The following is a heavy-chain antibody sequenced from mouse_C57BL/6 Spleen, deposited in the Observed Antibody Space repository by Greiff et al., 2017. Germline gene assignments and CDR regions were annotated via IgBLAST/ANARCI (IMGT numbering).Heavy chain of an antibody. D-gene: IGHD2-4*01. V-gene: IGHV14-4*01. CDR1: GFNINDDY. CDR3: ATIYYDYDGAWFAY. CDR2: IDPENGDT. Sequence: EVQLQQPGAELVRPGASVKLSCTASGFNINDDYMPWVKQRPEQGLEWIGWIDPENGDTDYASKFQGKATITADTSSNTAYLQLSSLTSEDSAVYYCATIYYDYDGAWFAYWGQGTLVTVSA. J-gene: IGHJ3*01.